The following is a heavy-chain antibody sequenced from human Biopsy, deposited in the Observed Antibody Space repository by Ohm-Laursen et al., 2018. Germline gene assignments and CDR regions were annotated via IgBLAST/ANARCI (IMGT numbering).Heavy chain of an antibody. V-gene: IGHV1-8*01. CDR3: GRAVRNQLLTDP. J-gene: IGHJ5*02. D-gene: IGHD1-7*01. CDR2: LYPVSGNS. Sequence: GASVKVSCKASGYTFTSYDITWARQASGQGPEWIGWLYPVSGNSNFGQKFRGRVTVTSDTSISTAYMELSVLTSDDTATYYCGRAVRNQLLTDPWGQGTLVTVTS. CDR1: GYTFTSYD.